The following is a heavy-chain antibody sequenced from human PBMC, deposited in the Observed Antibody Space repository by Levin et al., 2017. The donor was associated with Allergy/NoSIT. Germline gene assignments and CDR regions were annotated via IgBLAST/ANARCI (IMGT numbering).Heavy chain of an antibody. CDR2: IYHSGST. J-gene: IGHJ4*02. CDR1: GGSISSSNW. D-gene: IGHD3-22*01. V-gene: IGHV4-4*02. Sequence: SETLSLTCAVSGGSISSSNWWSWVRQPPGKGLEWIGEIYHSGSTNYNPSLKSRVTISVDKSKNQFSLKLSSVTAADTAVYYCARVPLHYYDSSGYFPFDYWGQGTLVTVSS. CDR3: ARVPLHYYDSSGYFPFDY.